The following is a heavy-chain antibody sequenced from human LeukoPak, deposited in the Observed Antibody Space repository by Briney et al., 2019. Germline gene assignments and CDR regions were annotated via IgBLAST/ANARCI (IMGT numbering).Heavy chain of an antibody. CDR2: VSYDGTNK. J-gene: IGHJ3*02. D-gene: IGHD4-23*01. Sequence: SGGSLRLSCAASGFTFSNYGMHWVRQAPGKGLEWVVVVSYDGTNKYYADSMKGRFTISRDNSKNTLYLQMNSLRAEDTAVYYCARGTEDYGGSPDAAIRRPFAIWGQGTMVTVSS. CDR3: ARGTEDYGGSPDAAIRRPFAI. CDR1: GFTFSNYG. V-gene: IGHV3-30*03.